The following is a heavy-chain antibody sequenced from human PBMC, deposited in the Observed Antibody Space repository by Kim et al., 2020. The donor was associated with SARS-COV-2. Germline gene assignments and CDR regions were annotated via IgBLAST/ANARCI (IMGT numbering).Heavy chain of an antibody. CDR2: IYYSGST. V-gene: IGHV4-39*01. D-gene: IGHD3-22*01. J-gene: IGHJ5*02. Sequence: SETLSLTCTVSGGSISSSSYYWGWIRQPPGKGLEWIGSIYYSGSTYYNPSLKSRVTISVDTSKNQFSLELSSVTAADTAVYYCARPYYYDSSGYYPPVGWFDPWGQGTLVTVSS. CDR1: GGSISSSSYY. CDR3: ARPYYYDSSGYYPPVGWFDP.